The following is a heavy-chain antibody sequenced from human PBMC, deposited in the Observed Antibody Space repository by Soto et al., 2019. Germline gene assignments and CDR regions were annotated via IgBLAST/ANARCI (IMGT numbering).Heavy chain of an antibody. CDR1: GFTFSGSA. CDR2: IRSKANSYAT. V-gene: IGHV3-73*01. Sequence: GGSLRLSCAASGFTFSGSAMHWVRQASGKGLEWVGRIRSKANSYATAYAASVKGRFTISRDDSKNTAYLQMNSLRAEDTAVYYCAKESVAGPLDYWGQGTLVTVS. CDR3: AKESVAGPLDY. D-gene: IGHD6-19*01. J-gene: IGHJ4*02.